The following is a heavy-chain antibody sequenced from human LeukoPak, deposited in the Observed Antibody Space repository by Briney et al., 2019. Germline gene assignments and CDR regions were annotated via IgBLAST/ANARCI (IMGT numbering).Heavy chain of an antibody. CDR2: INHSGST. V-gene: IGHV4-34*01. Sequence: KTSETLSFTCAVYGGSFSGYYWSWIRQPPGKGLEWIGEINHSGSTNYNPSLKSRVTISVDTSKNQFSLKLSSVTAADTAVYYCARPGARYYYYYMDVWGKGTTVTVSS. J-gene: IGHJ6*03. CDR3: ARPGARYYYYYMDV. CDR1: GGSFSGYY. D-gene: IGHD1-26*01.